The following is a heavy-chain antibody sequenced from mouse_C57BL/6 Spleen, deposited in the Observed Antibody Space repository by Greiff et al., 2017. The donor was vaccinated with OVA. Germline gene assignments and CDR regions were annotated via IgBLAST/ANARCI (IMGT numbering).Heavy chain of an antibody. CDR1: GYTFTSYW. D-gene: IGHD1-1*01. V-gene: IGHV1-72*01. CDR3: ARPYGSSSLYAMDY. Sequence: QVQLQPSGAELVKPGASVKLSCKASGYTFTSYWMHWVKQRPGRGLEWIGRIDPNSGGTKYNEKFKSKATLTVDKPSSTAYMQLSSRTSEDSAVYYCARPYGSSSLYAMDYWGQGTSVTVSS. CDR2: IDPNSGGT. J-gene: IGHJ4*01.